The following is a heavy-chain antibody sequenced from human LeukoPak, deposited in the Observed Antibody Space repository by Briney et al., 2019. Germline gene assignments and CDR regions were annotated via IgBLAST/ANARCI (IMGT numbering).Heavy chain of an antibody. J-gene: IGHJ4*02. Sequence: GGSLRLSCAASGFTFSSYGMHWVRQAPGKGLEWVAVISYDGSNKYYADFVKGRFTISRDNSKNTLYLQMNSLRAEDTAVYYRAGSGYSSSWYDFDYWGQGTLVTVSS. CDR3: AGSGYSSSWYDFDY. D-gene: IGHD6-13*01. CDR2: ISYDGSNK. CDR1: GFTFSSYG. V-gene: IGHV3-30*03.